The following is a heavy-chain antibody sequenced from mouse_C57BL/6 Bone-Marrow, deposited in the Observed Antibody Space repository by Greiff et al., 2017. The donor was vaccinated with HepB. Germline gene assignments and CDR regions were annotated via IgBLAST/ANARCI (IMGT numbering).Heavy chain of an antibody. D-gene: IGHD2-4*01. J-gene: IGHJ2*01. CDR3: ARGGITELGLLFDY. V-gene: IGHV1-50*01. Sequence: QVQLQQPGAELVKPGASVKLSCKASGYTFTSYWMQWVKQRPGQGLEWIGEIDPSDSYTNYNQKFKGKATLTVDTSSSTAYMQLSSLTSEDSAVYYCARGGITELGLLFDYWGQGTTLTVSS. CDR2: IDPSDSYT. CDR1: GYTFTSYW.